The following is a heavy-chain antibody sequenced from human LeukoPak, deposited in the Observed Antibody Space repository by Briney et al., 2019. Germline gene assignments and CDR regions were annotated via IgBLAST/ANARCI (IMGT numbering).Heavy chain of an antibody. CDR2: ISGSGGST. Sequence: GGSLRLSCAASGFTFSSYAMSWVRQAPGKGLEWVSAISGSGGSTYYADSVKDRFTISRDNSKNTLYLQMNSLRAEDTAVYYCAKLLPKDTAMARDAFDIWGQGTMVTVSS. J-gene: IGHJ3*02. V-gene: IGHV3-23*01. D-gene: IGHD5-18*01. CDR1: GFTFSSYA. CDR3: AKLLPKDTAMARDAFDI.